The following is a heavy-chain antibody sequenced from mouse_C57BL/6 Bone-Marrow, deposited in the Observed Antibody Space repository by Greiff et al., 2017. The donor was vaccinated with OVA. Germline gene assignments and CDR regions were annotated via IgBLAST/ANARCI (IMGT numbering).Heavy chain of an antibody. V-gene: IGHV14-1*01. CDR3: TTAGYYYGSSAWYFDV. CDR2: IDPEDGDT. J-gene: IGHJ1*03. D-gene: IGHD1-1*01. Sequence: PEQGLEWIGRIDPEDGDTEYAPKFQGKATMAADTSSNTAYLQLSSLTSEDTAVYYCTTAGYYYGSSAWYFDVWGTGTTVTVSS.